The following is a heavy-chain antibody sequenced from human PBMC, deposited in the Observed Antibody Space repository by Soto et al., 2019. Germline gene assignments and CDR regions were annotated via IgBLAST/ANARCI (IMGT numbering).Heavy chain of an antibody. CDR1: GGSIISSSYY. J-gene: IGHJ4*02. D-gene: IGHD6-6*01. Sequence: QLQLQESGPGLVKPSETLSLTCTVPGGSIISSSYYWGWIRQPPGKGLEWMGSVYYSGNTNYNPSFKGRVTIAVDQSKRQFSLPLSSVPASATAVYYCARQSKAARHLDSWGQGTLVTVSS. CDR2: VYYSGNT. V-gene: IGHV4-39*01. CDR3: ARQSKAARHLDS.